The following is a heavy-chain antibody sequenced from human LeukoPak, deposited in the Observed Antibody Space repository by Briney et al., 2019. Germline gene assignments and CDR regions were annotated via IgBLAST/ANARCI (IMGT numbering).Heavy chain of an antibody. J-gene: IGHJ5*02. CDR1: GSTFTGYY. CDR2: INPNSGGT. V-gene: IGHV1-2*02. Sequence: ASVKLSFTCSGSTFTGYYMHWMRQAHGPGLEWMGWINPNSGGTNYSQKFQGRGTMTRDTSISTAYMELSRLRSDDTAVYYCSRGLGDSVVVPAAYNWFDPWGQGTLVTVSS. CDR3: SRGLGDSVVVPAAYNWFDP. D-gene: IGHD2-2*01.